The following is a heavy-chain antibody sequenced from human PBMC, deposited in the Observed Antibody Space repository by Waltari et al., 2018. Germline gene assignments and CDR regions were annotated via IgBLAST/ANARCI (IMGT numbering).Heavy chain of an antibody. V-gene: IGHV4-34*01. CDR1: GGSFSGYY. J-gene: IGHJ5*02. D-gene: IGHD2-2*01. Sequence: QVQLQQWGAGLLKPSETLSLTCAVYGGSFSGYYWSWIRQPPGKGLEWIGEINHSGSTNYNPSLKSRVTISVDTSKNQFSLKLSSVTAADTAVYYCARRYGYARPWFDPWGQGTLVTVSS. CDR2: INHSGST. CDR3: ARRYGYARPWFDP.